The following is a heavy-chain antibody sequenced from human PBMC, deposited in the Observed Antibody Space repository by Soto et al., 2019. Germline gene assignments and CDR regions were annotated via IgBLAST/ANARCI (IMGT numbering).Heavy chain of an antibody. Sequence: SETLSLTCAVSGGSISSSNWWSWVRQPPGKGLEWIGEIYHSGSTNYNPSLKSRVTISVDKSKNQFSLKLSSVTAADTAVYYCARDLRITMVRGEDYYYGMDVWGQGTTVTVSS. V-gene: IGHV4-4*02. CDR2: IYHSGST. D-gene: IGHD3-10*01. J-gene: IGHJ6*02. CDR3: ARDLRITMVRGEDYYYGMDV. CDR1: GGSISSSNW.